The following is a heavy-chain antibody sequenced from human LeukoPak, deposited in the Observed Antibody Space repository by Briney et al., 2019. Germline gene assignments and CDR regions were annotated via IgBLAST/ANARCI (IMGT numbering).Heavy chain of an antibody. J-gene: IGHJ4*02. D-gene: IGHD6-13*01. CDR2: IKPDGSET. V-gene: IGHV3-7*01. CDR1: GFMFSTYG. CDR3: GGFGYEAAVDL. Sequence: GGSLRLSCAASGFMFSTYGMTWVRQAPGKGLGWVANIKPDGSETYYVDSVKGRFTIPRDNTKNLLYLQMNSLRGEDAAVYYCGGFGYEAAVDLWGQGTLVTVSS.